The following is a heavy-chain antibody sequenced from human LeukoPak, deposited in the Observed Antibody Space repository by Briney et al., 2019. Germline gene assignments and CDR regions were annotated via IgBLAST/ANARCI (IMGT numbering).Heavy chain of an antibody. V-gene: IGHV1-2*02. D-gene: IGHD3-10*02. CDR1: GYTFIGYY. CDR2: INPNSGGT. Sequence: ASVKVSCKDSGYTFIGYYMNWVRQAPGQGREWMGWINPNSGGTNYAQKFQGRGTITRDTSISTAYMELSRLRSDDTAVYYCARGGMVMLFGELFLDYWGQGTLVTVSS. CDR3: ARGGMVMLFGELFLDY. J-gene: IGHJ4*02.